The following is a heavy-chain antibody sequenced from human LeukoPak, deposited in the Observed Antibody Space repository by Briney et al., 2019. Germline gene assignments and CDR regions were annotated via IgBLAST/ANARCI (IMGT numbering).Heavy chain of an antibody. J-gene: IGHJ4*02. CDR2: IWYDGSNI. CDR1: GFTFSSYD. Sequence: PAGGSLRLSCAASGFTFSSYDMHWVRQAPGKGLEWVAVIWYDGSNINCGDSVKGRFAISRDNSRNTLYLQMNSLRAEDTALYYCAREPTTLNGYSVSRRHHYFDHWGQGALVIVSS. D-gene: IGHD5-24*01. CDR3: AREPTTLNGYSVSRRHHYFDH. V-gene: IGHV3-33*01.